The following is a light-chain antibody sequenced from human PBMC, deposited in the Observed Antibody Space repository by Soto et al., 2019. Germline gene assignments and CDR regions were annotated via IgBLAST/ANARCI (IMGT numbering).Light chain of an antibody. CDR3: PSFDTSLSGFVV. CDR1: SSNIGAGYD. J-gene: IGLJ2*01. Sequence: QSVLTQPPSMSGAPGQRVTISCTGSSSNIGAGYDVHWYQQHPGTAPKLLIFDNNNRPSGVPDRFAGYKSDTSASLAITGLQAEDEADYYCPSFDTSLSGFVVFSGGTKLTVL. V-gene: IGLV1-40*01. CDR2: DNN.